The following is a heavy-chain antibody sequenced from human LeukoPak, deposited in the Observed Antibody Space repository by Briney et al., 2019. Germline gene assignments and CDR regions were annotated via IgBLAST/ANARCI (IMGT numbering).Heavy chain of an antibody. Sequence: SETLSLTCTVSGGFISSGGYYWSWIRQHPGEGLEWIGYIYYSGSTYYNPSLKSRVTTSVDTSKNQFSLKLSSVTAADTAVYYCARDTNYYGMDVWGQGTTVTVSS. CDR2: IYYSGST. D-gene: IGHD3-3*01. CDR3: ARDTNYYGMDV. V-gene: IGHV4-31*03. CDR1: GGFISSGGYY. J-gene: IGHJ6*02.